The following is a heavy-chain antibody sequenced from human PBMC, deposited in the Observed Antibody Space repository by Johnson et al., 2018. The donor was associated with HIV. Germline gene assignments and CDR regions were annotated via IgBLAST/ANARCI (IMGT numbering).Heavy chain of an antibody. V-gene: IGHV3-64*01. J-gene: IGHJ3*02. CDR2: MSSNGGGT. Sequence: VQLVESGGGLVQPWGSLRLSCAASGFTVSSNYMSWVRQGPGKGLEYFSSMSSNGGGTCYGRSVNDRFSISRDNSKNTVYVQMGSLRAEDMAVYYCARDQYDRGDGALDIWGQGTMVTVSS. CDR3: ARDQYDRGDGALDI. CDR1: GFTVSSNY. D-gene: IGHD5-24*01.